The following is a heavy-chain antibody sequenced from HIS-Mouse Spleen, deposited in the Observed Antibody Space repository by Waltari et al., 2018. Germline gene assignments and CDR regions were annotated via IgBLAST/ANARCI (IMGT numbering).Heavy chain of an antibody. CDR1: GFTFSSYG. V-gene: IGHV3-33*01. CDR3: ARTDYGDLYFDY. Sequence: QVQLVESGGGVVQPGRSLRLSCAASGFTFSSYGMHWVRQAPGKGLEWVAVIWYDGSKKYYADSVKGRFTISRDNSKNTLYLQMNSLRAEDTAVYYCARTDYGDLYFDYWGQGTLVTVSS. CDR2: IWYDGSKK. D-gene: IGHD4-17*01. J-gene: IGHJ4*02.